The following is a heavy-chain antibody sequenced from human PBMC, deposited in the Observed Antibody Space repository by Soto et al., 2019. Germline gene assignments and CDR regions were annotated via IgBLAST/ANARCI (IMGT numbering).Heavy chain of an antibody. D-gene: IGHD1-26*01. CDR2: IFQSGST. V-gene: IGHV4-4*02. J-gene: IGHJ4*02. CDR3: ARVYSGSYSDY. Sequence: QVQLQESGPGLVKPSGTLSLTCAVSGGSIRSNNWWSWVRQPPGKGLEWIGEIFQSGSTYYNPSLKTRVTISVDNSKNQFSLKLSSVTAADTYVYYCARVYSGSYSDYWGQGTLVTVSS. CDR1: GGSIRSNNW.